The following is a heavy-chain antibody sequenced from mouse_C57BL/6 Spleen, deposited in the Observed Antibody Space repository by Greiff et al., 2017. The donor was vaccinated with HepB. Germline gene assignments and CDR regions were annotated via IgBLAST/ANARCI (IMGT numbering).Heavy chain of an antibody. CDR3: TTLTTVGGDY. V-gene: IGHV14-4*01. Sequence: VQLKESGAELVRPGASVKLSCTASGFNIKDDYMHWVKQRPEQGLEWIGWIDPENGDTEYASKFQGKATITADTSSNTAYLQLSSLTSEDTAVYYCTTLTTVGGDYWGQGTTLTVSS. J-gene: IGHJ2*01. D-gene: IGHD1-1*01. CDR2: IDPENGDT. CDR1: GFNIKDDY.